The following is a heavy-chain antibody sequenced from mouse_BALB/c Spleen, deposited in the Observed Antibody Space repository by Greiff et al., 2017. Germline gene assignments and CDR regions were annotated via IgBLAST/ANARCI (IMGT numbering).Heavy chain of an antibody. CDR3: TRDDGYDLYYAMDY. D-gene: IGHD2-2*01. J-gene: IGHJ4*01. V-gene: IGHV5-6-4*01. CDR2: ISSGGSYT. CDR1: GFTFSSYT. Sequence: DVKLVESGGGLVKPGGSLKLSCAASGFTFSSYTMSWVRQTPEKRLEWVATISSGGSYTYYPDSVKGRFTISRDNAKNTLYLQMSSLKSEDTAMYYCTRDDGYDLYYAMDYWGQGTSVTVSS.